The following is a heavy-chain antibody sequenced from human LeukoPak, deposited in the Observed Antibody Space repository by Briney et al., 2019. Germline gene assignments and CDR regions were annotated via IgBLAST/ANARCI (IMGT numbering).Heavy chain of an antibody. Sequence: PGGSLRPSCAASGFTFSSYAMHWVRQAPGKGLEWVAVISYDGSNKYYADSVKGRFTISRDNSKNTLYLQMNSLRAEDTAVYYCARVRRDGYNKYDAFDIWGQGTMVTVSS. D-gene: IGHD4-4*01. CDR1: GFTFSSYA. CDR3: ARVRRDGYNKYDAFDI. V-gene: IGHV3-30-3*01. CDR2: ISYDGSNK. J-gene: IGHJ3*02.